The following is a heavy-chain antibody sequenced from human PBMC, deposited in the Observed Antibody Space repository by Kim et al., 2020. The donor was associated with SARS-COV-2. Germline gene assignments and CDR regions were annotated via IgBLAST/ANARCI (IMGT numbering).Heavy chain of an antibody. D-gene: IGHD6-25*01. Sequence: GATTLTQKFQGRVTMTRDTSVSTMYMELNNLGSDDTAIYYCARDSPAAHYWGQGTLVTVSS. V-gene: IGHV1-2*02. CDR3: ARDSPAAHY. CDR2: GAT. J-gene: IGHJ4*02.